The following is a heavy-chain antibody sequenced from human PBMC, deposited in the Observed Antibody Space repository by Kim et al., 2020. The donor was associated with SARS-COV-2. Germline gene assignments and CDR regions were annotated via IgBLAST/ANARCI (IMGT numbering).Heavy chain of an antibody. J-gene: IGHJ4*02. CDR2: GGST. V-gene: IGHV3-43*01. Sequence: GGSTYYADSVKGRFTISRDNSKNSLYLQMNSLRTEDTALYYCAKGETSSYWGQGTLVTVSS. CDR3: AKGETSSY.